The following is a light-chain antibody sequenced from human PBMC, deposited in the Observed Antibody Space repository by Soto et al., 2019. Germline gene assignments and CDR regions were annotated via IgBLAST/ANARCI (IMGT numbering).Light chain of an antibody. CDR2: GAS. Sequence: ETVMTQSPDILSVSPGESATLSCRASRDVSTNLAWFHQKPGQTPRLVLYGASKRAAGIPARDSGSGSGTHFTLTISSLLCEDFGVYYCQNYNNWPPYSFGQGTKVEIK. J-gene: IGKJ2*03. CDR1: RDVSTN. V-gene: IGKV3-15*01. CDR3: QNYNNWPPYS.